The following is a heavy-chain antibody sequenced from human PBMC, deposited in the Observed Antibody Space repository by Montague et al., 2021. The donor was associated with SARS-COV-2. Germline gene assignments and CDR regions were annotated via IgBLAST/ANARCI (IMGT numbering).Heavy chain of an antibody. CDR3: VRAGGFDNSGYVGRLRTYYFDY. CDR1: GASIRSSDHY. J-gene: IGHJ4*02. V-gene: IGHV4-39*07. D-gene: IGHD3-22*01. CDR2: IYYTGSR. Sequence: SETLSLTCTVSGASIRSSDHYWGWIHQPPGKGLEWIGSIYYTGSRYYTPSLTSRLTISVDTSRYQFSLELTSVTAADTAIYYCVRAGGFDNSGYVGRLRTYYFDYWGQGLLVTVSS.